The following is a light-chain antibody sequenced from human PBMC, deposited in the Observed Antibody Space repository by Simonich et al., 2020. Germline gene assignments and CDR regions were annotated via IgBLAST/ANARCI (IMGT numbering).Light chain of an antibody. J-gene: IGKJ2*01. CDR1: QRVLYSSNHKNY. CDR2: WAS. Sequence: DIVMTQSPDSLAVSLGERATINCKSSQRVLYSSNHKNYLAWYQQKQGQPPKLLRFWASTRESGVPDRFSGSGYGTDFTLTISSLQAEDVAVYYCQQYYSTPNTFGQGTKLEIK. V-gene: IGKV4-1*01. CDR3: QQYYSTPNT.